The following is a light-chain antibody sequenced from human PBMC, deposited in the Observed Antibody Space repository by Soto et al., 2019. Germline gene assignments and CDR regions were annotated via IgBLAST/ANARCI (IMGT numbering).Light chain of an antibody. CDR3: QQYYTTPVT. CDR2: WTY. Sequence: DLVLTQSPDSLAVSLGERATINCTSSQSLLHLAWYQQKPGQPPKLLIYWTYTRESGVPDRFSGSGSGTDFTLSISSLQPEDVAVYYYQQYYTTPVTFGQGTKVEIK. J-gene: IGKJ1*01. V-gene: IGKV4-1*01. CDR1: QSLLH.